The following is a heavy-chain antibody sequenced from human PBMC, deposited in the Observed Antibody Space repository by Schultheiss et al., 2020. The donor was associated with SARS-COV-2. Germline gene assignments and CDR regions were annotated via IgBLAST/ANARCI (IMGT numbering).Heavy chain of an antibody. CDR3: ARDYCTSTNCYDF. CDR1: GFTFDDYG. D-gene: IGHD2-2*01. Sequence: GGSLRLSCAASGFTFDDYGMSWVRQAPGKGLECVSVTSGGGGSTYYADSVKGRFTISRDNAKNSLYLQMNSLRAEDTAMYYCARDYCTSTNCYDFWGQGTLVTVSS. V-gene: IGHV3-20*04. J-gene: IGHJ4*02. CDR2: TSGGGGST.